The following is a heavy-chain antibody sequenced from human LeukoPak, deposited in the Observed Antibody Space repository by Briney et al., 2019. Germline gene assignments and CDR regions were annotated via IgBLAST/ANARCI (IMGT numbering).Heavy chain of an antibody. CDR3: ARLGAGTDGSGSYYNGNYYYYYMDV. Sequence: SETLSLTCTVSGGSISSSSYYWGWIRQPPGKGLECIGSIYYSGSTYYNPSLKSRVTISVDTSKNQFSLKLSSVTAADTAVYYCARLGAGTDGSGSYYNGNYYYYYMDVWGKGTTVTISS. D-gene: IGHD3-10*01. V-gene: IGHV4-39*07. CDR1: GGSISSSSYY. J-gene: IGHJ6*03. CDR2: IYYSGST.